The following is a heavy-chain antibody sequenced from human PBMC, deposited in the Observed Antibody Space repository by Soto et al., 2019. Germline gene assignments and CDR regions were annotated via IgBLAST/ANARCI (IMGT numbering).Heavy chain of an antibody. D-gene: IGHD3-3*01. CDR1: GGSISSGGYS. CDR3: ARAVLEWADNWFDP. J-gene: IGHJ5*02. CDR2: IYHSGST. Sequence: SETLSLTCAVSGGSISSGGYSWSWIRQPPGKGLEWIGYIYHSGSTYYNPSLKSRVTISVDRSKNQFSLKLSSVTAADTAVYYCARAVLEWADNWFDPWGQGTLVTVSS. V-gene: IGHV4-30-2*01.